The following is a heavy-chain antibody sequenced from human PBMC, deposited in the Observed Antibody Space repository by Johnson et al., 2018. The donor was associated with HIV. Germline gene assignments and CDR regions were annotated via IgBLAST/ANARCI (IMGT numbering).Heavy chain of an antibody. D-gene: IGHD1-1*01. V-gene: IGHV3-23*04. CDR2: ISSSGGNA. CDR1: GFTFSSYD. J-gene: IGHJ3*02. CDR3: ARAWNDAFDI. Sequence: VQLVESGGGLVQPGGSLRLSCAASGFTFSSYDMHWVRQATGKGLEWVSTISSSGGNADYADSVKGRFTITRDNSKNTLYLQMNSLRVEDTAVYYCARAWNDAFDIWGQGTLVTVSS.